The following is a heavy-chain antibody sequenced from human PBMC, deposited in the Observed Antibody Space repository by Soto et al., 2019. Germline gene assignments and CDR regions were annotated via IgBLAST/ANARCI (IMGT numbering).Heavy chain of an antibody. Sequence: GGSLRLSCAASGFTFSDNWMNWVRQAPGKGLEWVATIKPDGSEQDYVEFVKGRFTISRDNAKNSLYLQMNCLRAEDTAVYYCATVPWTAAASWGQGTLVTVSS. CDR1: GFTFSDNW. CDR3: ATVPWTAAAS. V-gene: IGHV3-7*01. CDR2: IKPDGSEQ. D-gene: IGHD6-13*01. J-gene: IGHJ5*02.